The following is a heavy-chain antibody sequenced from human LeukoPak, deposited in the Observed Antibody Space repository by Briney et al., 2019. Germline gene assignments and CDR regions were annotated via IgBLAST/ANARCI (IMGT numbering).Heavy chain of an antibody. Sequence: ASVKVSCKASGYTFTSYGISWVRQAPGQGLEWMGWISAYSGNTNYAQKLQGRVTMTTDTSTSTAYMELRSLRSDDTAVYYCARDYYDSSGYTYFDYWGQGTLVTVSS. J-gene: IGHJ4*02. V-gene: IGHV1-18*01. CDR3: ARDYYDSSGYTYFDY. D-gene: IGHD3-22*01. CDR2: ISAYSGNT. CDR1: GYTFTSYG.